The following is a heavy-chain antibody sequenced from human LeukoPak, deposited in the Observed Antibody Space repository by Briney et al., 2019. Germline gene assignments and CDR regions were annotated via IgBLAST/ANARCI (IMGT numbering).Heavy chain of an antibody. D-gene: IGHD3-10*01. J-gene: IGHJ4*02. Sequence: PGGSLRLSCAASGFTFDDYAMHWVRQAPGKGLEWVSLISGDGVSTYYADSVKGRFTISRDNSKNSLYLQMNSLRTEDTALYYCAKDRSYGSGSPLSTGFDYWGQGTLVTVSS. CDR3: AKDRSYGSGSPLSTGFDY. V-gene: IGHV3-43*02. CDR1: GFTFDDYA. CDR2: ISGDGVST.